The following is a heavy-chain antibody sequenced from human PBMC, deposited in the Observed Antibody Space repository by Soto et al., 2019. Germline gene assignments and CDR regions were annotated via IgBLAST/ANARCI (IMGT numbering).Heavy chain of an antibody. J-gene: IGHJ3*02. Sequence: GWSLRLSCSASGFTFSSYAMHCVRQAPGKGLEWVAIISYDGGYKHFADSVKGRFTISRDNSKNTLYLQMNSLRAEDTAVYYCARWHLFITVWGGAVDIWGQGKVVTV. CDR2: ISYDGGYK. CDR1: GFTFSSYA. CDR3: ARWHLFITVWGGAVDI. V-gene: IGHV3-30-3*01. D-gene: IGHD7-27*01.